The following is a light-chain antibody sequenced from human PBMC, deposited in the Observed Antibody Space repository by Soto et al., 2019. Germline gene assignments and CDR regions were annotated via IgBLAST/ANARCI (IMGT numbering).Light chain of an antibody. J-gene: IGKJ5*01. CDR1: QDISNY. CDR2: DAS. CDR3: QQYDNLPPIT. V-gene: IGKV1-33*01. Sequence: DIPMTQSPSSLSASVGDRVNITCQASQDISNYLNWYPQKPGNAPKLLIYDASNLETGVPSMFSGSGSGTDFTFTISSLQPEDIATYYYQQYDNLPPITFGQGTRLEIK.